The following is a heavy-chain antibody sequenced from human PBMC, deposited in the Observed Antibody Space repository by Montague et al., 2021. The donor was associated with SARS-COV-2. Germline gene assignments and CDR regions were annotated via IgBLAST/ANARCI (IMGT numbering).Heavy chain of an antibody. Sequence: SETLSLTCVVSGDSISTDNWCTWVRLPPGKGQGWVGDNYHTGSTKYKPSLKRRVIMSVDKSLNQFDMRLTSVTAADTAIYYRAGMGGGRSDLAYWGQGTLVTVSS. V-gene: IGHV4-4*02. CDR2: NYHTGST. CDR3: AGMGGGRSDLAY. D-gene: IGHD1-26*01. CDR1: GDSISTDNW. J-gene: IGHJ4*02.